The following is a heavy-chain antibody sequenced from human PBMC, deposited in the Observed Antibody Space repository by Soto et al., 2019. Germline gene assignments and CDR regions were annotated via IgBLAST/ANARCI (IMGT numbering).Heavy chain of an antibody. Sequence: QVQLQQWGAGLLKPSETLSLTCAVYGGSFSGYYWSWIRQPPGKGLEWIGEINHSGSTNYNPSLKSQGTISLDTSKNQFSLKLSSVTAANTAVYYCARALSGYSGYDSRDYFDYWGQGTLVTVSS. CDR1: GGSFSGYY. CDR2: INHSGST. D-gene: IGHD5-12*01. V-gene: IGHV4-34*01. J-gene: IGHJ4*02. CDR3: ARALSGYSGYDSRDYFDY.